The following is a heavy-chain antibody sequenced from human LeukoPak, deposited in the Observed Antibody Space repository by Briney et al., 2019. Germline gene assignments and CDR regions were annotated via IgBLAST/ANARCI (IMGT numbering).Heavy chain of an antibody. Sequence: VQPGGSLRLSCAASGFTFSSYWMSWVRQAPGKGLEWVANIKQDGSEKYYVDSVKGRFTISRDNAKNSLYLQMSSLRAEDTAVYYCARDSSGYDYDWFDPWGQGTLVTVSS. CDR3: ARDSSGYDYDWFDP. D-gene: IGHD5-12*01. V-gene: IGHV3-7*01. J-gene: IGHJ5*02. CDR2: IKQDGSEK. CDR1: GFTFSSYW.